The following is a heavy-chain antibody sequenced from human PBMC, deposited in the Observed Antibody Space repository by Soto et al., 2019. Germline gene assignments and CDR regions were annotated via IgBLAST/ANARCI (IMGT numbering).Heavy chain of an antibody. V-gene: IGHV1-3*01. J-gene: IGHJ2*01. Sequence: QVQLVQSGAEVKEPGASVKVSCRASGYTFTNYAIHWVRQAPGQRLEWMGWLNPGNGNTKYPQKFQGRVTITRVTSASTAYMFLSSLRSEDTAVYYCARDQGIPYCGGDCYSDWYFDLWGRGTLVTVSS. CDR2: LNPGNGNT. CDR3: ARDQGIPYCGGDCYSDWYFDL. D-gene: IGHD2-21*01. CDR1: GYTFTNYA.